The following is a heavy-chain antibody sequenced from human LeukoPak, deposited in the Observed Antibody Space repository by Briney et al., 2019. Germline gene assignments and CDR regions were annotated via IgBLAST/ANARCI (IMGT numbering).Heavy chain of an antibody. J-gene: IGHJ3*02. V-gene: IGHV3-21*06. CDR2: VSSGSSYI. CDR1: GFTFSGYS. CDR3: ARVRGDELLWFDAFGI. D-gene: IGHD3-10*01. Sequence: PGGSLRLSCAASGFTFSGYSMNWVRQAPGKGLEWVSSVSSGSSYIYYADSVKGRFTISRDNAKNSLYLQMNSLRAGDTAVYYCARVRGDELLWFDAFGIWGQGTMVTVSS.